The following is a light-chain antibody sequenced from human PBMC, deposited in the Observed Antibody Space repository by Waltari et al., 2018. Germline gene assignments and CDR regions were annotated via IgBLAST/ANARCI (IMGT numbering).Light chain of an antibody. V-gene: IGKV3-20*01. CDR1: QSVSSSY. J-gene: IGKJ2*01. CDR2: GAS. Sequence: EIVLTQSPGTLSLSPGESATLSCRASQSVSSSYLAWYQQKPGQAPRLLFYGASTRATGIADRFSGSGSGTDFTLTISRMEPEDFAVYYCQQYGSSPLMYTFGQGTKLEIK. CDR3: QQYGSSPLMYT.